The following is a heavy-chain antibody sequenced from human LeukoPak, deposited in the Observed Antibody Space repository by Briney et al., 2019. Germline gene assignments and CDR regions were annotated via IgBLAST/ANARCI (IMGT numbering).Heavy chain of an antibody. J-gene: IGHJ3*02. CDR1: RFTFSSYW. CDR3: ARDGFSSGYPYDAFDI. D-gene: IGHD3-22*01. Sequence: PGGSLRLSCAASRFTFSSYWMNWVRQAPGEGLVWVSRINSDGSSTHYADSVKGRFTISRDNAKNTLYLQMNSLRAEDTAVYYCARDGFSSGYPYDAFDIWGQGTMVTVSS. V-gene: IGHV3-74*01. CDR2: INSDGSST.